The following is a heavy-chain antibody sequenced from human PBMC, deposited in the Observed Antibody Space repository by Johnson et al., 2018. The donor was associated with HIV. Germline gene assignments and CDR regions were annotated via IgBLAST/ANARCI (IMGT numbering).Heavy chain of an antibody. D-gene: IGHD2/OR15-2a*01. Sequence: YDGNNKQYVDSVKGRSTISRDTSKNTLYLRMNSLRTEDTAVYYCARRLSPDAFDIWGQGTMVTVSS. CDR2: YDGNNK. V-gene: IGHV3-30*03. CDR3: ARRLSPDAFDI. J-gene: IGHJ3*02.